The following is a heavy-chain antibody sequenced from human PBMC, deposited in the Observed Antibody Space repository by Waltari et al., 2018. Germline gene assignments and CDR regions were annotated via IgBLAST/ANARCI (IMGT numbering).Heavy chain of an antibody. J-gene: IGHJ3*02. CDR1: GYTFTRYD. Sequence: QVQLVQSGAEVQKPGASVKVYCKASGYTFTRYDLNWVRRATGQGLEWMGWRNPNSGNTGYAQKFQGRVTMTRNTSISTAYMELSSLRSEDTAVYYCARTQPLVPRDAFDIWGQGTMVTVSS. D-gene: IGHD6-13*01. V-gene: IGHV1-8*01. CDR2: RNPNSGNT. CDR3: ARTQPLVPRDAFDI.